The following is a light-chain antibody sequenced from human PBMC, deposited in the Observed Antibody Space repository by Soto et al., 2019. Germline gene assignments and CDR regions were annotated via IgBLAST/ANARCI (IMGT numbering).Light chain of an antibody. Sequence: QSVLTQPPSASGSLGQSVTISCTGTGTDVGEDMYVSWYRQHSGKAPKLMIYEVNKRPSGVPDRFSGSTSGNTASLTVSGLQAEDAADYYCSSYAGNNKHVFGTGPKVTVL. V-gene: IGLV2-8*01. CDR3: SSYAGNNKHV. CDR2: EVN. J-gene: IGLJ1*01. CDR1: GTDVGEDMY.